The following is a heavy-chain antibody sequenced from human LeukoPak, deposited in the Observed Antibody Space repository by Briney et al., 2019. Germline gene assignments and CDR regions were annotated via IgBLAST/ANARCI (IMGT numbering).Heavy chain of an antibody. D-gene: IGHD6-13*01. CDR3: AKINQHSSSWYLGAFDI. J-gene: IGHJ3*02. CDR2: IRYDGSNK. V-gene: IGHV3-30*02. Sequence: GGSLRLSCAASGFTFSSYGMHWVRQAPGKGLEWVAFIRYDGSNKYYADSVKGRFTISRDNSKNTLYLQMNSLRAEDTAVYYCAKINQHSSSWYLGAFDIWGQGTMVTVSS. CDR1: GFTFSSYG.